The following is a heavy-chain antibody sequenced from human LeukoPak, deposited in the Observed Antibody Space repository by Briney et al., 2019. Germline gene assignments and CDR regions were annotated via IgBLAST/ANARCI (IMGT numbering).Heavy chain of an antibody. D-gene: IGHD3-10*01. J-gene: IGHJ4*02. Sequence: GGSLRLSCAASGFTFSSYSMNWVRQAPGKGLEWVSSISSSSSYIYYADSVKGRFTISRDSAKNSLYLQMNSLRAEDTAVYYCAKTMVRGETSRPFDYWGQGTLVTVSS. V-gene: IGHV3-21*01. CDR2: ISSSSSYI. CDR1: GFTFSSYS. CDR3: AKTMVRGETSRPFDY.